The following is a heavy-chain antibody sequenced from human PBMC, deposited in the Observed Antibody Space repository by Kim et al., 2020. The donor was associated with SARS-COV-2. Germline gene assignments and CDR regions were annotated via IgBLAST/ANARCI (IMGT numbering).Heavy chain of an antibody. V-gene: IGHV4-4*06. CDR3: ARDAPEIAAVTN. J-gene: IGHJ4*02. Sequence: NHNPSLKSRVTMSVDTSKTQFSLKLSSVTAADTAVYYCARDAPEIAAVTNWGQGTLVTVSS. D-gene: IGHD6-13*01.